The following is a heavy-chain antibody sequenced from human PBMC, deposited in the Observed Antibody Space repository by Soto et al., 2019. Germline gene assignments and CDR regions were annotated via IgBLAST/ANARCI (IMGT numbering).Heavy chain of an antibody. V-gene: IGHV4-61*01. CDR3: ATIGIVGATSVDY. CDR1: GGSVSSRSYY. Sequence: QVQLQESGPGLVRPSETLSLTCTVSGGSVSSRSYYWSWIRQAPGKGLEWIGYISTSGSTNHDPSLKSRVTVSVDTSKNQFSLKLSSVTAADTAVYYCATIGIVGATSVDYWGQGILVTVSS. D-gene: IGHD1-26*01. J-gene: IGHJ4*02. CDR2: ISTSGST.